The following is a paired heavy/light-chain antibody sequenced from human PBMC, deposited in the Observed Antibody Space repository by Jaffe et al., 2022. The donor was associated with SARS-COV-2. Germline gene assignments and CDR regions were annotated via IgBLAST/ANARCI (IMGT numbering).Light chain of an antibody. J-gene: IGLJ3*02. CDR2: EDS. V-gene: IGLV3-10*01. CDR1: ALPKKY. Sequence: SYELTQPPSVSVSPGQTARITCSGDALPKKYAYWYQQKSGQAPVLVIYEDSKRPSGIPERFSGSSSGTMATLTISGAQVEDEADYYCYSTDSSGNPRGVFGGGTKLTVL. CDR3: YSTDSSGNPRGV.
Heavy chain of an antibody. CDR1: GFTFSSYW. D-gene: IGHD2-2*01. Sequence: EVQLVESGGGLVQPGGSLRLSCAASGFTFSSYWMSWVRQAPGKGLEWVANIKQDGSEKYYVDSVKGRFTISRDNAKNSLYLQMNSLRAEDTAVYYCARHLRGGCSSTSCYVAHGYGMDVWGQGTTVTVSS. V-gene: IGHV3-7*01. CDR2: IKQDGSEK. J-gene: IGHJ6*02. CDR3: ARHLRGGCSSTSCYVAHGYGMDV.